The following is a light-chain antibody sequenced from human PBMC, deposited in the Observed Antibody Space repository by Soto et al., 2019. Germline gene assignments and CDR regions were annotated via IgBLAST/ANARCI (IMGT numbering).Light chain of an antibody. V-gene: IGKV1-5*03. CDR3: QHYNSYSEA. Sequence: DIHMTQSPSTLSGSVGARVTITCRASQTISSWLAWYQQKPGKAPKLLIYKASTLESGVPSRFSGSGFGTEFTLTISSLQPDDFAIYYCQHYNSYSEAFGQGTKVDIK. CDR2: KAS. J-gene: IGKJ1*01. CDR1: QTISSW.